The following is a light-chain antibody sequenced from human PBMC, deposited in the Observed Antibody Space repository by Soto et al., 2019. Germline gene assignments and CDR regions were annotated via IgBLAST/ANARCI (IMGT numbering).Light chain of an antibody. V-gene: IGKV1-39*01. J-gene: IGKJ1*01. CDR3: QQSYSTPRK. Sequence: DIQMTQSLSSLSASVVDRGTITFLASQSISSYLNWYQHKPGRATKLMIYAASSLQSGVPSRFSGSGSGTDFTLTISSLQPEDFATYFCQQSYSTPRKFGQGTKVDI. CDR1: QSISSY. CDR2: AAS.